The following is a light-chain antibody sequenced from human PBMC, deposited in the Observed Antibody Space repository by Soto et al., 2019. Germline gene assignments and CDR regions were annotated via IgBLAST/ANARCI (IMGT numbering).Light chain of an antibody. CDR3: QSYDASLSGTV. CDR1: SSNIGGGYD. CDR2: GND. Sequence: QSALTQPPSVSGAPGQRVTISCTGGSSNIGGGYDVHWYQQLPRAAPKLLIYGNDLRPSGVPDRFSGSKSGTSASLAITGLQAEDEADYYCQSYDASLSGTVFGGGTQLTVL. J-gene: IGLJ7*01. V-gene: IGLV1-40*01.